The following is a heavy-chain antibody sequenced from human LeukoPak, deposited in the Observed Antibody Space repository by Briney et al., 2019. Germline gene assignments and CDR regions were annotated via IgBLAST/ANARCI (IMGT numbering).Heavy chain of an antibody. V-gene: IGHV4-59*05. CDR3: ARQHYYYDSSGYPFDY. Sequence: PSEALSLTCTVSGGSISSYYWSWIRQPPGKGLEWIGSIYYSGSTYYNPSLKSRVTISVDTSKNQFSLKLSSVTAADTAVYYCARQHYYYDSSGYPFDYWGQGTLVTVSS. D-gene: IGHD3-22*01. CDR1: GGSISSYY. CDR2: IYYSGST. J-gene: IGHJ4*02.